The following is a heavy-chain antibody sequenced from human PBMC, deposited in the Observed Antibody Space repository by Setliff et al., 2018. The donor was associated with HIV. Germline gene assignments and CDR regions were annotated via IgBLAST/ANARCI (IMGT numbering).Heavy chain of an antibody. CDR1: RFTFSTYG. CDR3: VRDHLWAFDY. V-gene: IGHV3-48*01. Sequence: PGGSLRLSCAASRFTFSTYGMNWVRQAPGKGLEWVSYISSRSSNIFYAESVKGRFTISRDNAKNSLCLQMNSLRVEDTAVYYCVRDHLWAFDYWGQGTLVTVSS. J-gene: IGHJ4*02. D-gene: IGHD1-26*01. CDR2: ISSRSSNI.